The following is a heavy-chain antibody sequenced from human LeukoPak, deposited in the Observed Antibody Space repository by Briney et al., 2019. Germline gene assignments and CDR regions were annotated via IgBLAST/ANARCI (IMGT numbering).Heavy chain of an antibody. Sequence: PGGSLRLSCAASGFTFHDYGMSWVRQSPGKGLEWVSGINWNGDRTGYADSVKGRFTISRDNPKNTLYLQMNSLRAEDTAVYYCATLAVAGTENAFDIWGQGTLVTVSS. V-gene: IGHV3-20*04. J-gene: IGHJ4*02. CDR1: GFTFHDYG. CDR3: ATLAVAGTENAFDI. CDR2: INWNGDRT. D-gene: IGHD6-19*01.